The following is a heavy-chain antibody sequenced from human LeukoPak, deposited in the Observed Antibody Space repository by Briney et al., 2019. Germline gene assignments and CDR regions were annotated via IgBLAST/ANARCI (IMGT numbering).Heavy chain of an antibody. CDR1: GYTFTGYY. Sequence: ASVKVSCKASGYTFTGYYMHWVRQAPGQGLEWMGRINPNGGGTNYAQKFQGRVTMTRDTSISTAYMELSRLRSDDTAVYYCARDRYGSGIGWFDPWGQGTLVTVSS. CDR3: ARDRYGSGIGWFDP. D-gene: IGHD3-10*01. CDR2: INPNGGGT. J-gene: IGHJ5*02. V-gene: IGHV1-2*06.